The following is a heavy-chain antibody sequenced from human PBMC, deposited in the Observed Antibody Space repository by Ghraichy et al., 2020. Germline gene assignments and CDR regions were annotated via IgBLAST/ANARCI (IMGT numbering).Heavy chain of an antibody. Sequence: GESLNISCAASGFIFDDYTMHWVRQAPGKGLEWVSLISWDGSSTYYADSVKGRFTISRDNSKNSLYLQMNSLRTEDTALYYCVKDITGFGELLGGGYYYGMDVWGQGTTVTVSS. V-gene: IGHV3-43*01. CDR3: VKDITGFGELLGGGYYYGMDV. CDR1: GFIFDDYT. D-gene: IGHD3-10*01. CDR2: ISWDGSST. J-gene: IGHJ6*02.